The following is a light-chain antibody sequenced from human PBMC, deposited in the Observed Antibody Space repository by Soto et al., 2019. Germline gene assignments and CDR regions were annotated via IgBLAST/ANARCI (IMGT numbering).Light chain of an antibody. J-gene: IGKJ2*01. CDR2: GSS. Sequence: EIVLTQSPGTVSLSPGERATLSCRASQSVDSIYLGWYQQKPGQAPRLLIFGSSTRATGIPDSFSGSGSGTDFSLTISRLEPEDVAVYYCQHFGRSLYTFGQGTKRDIK. V-gene: IGKV3-20*01. CDR1: QSVDSIY. CDR3: QHFGRSLYT.